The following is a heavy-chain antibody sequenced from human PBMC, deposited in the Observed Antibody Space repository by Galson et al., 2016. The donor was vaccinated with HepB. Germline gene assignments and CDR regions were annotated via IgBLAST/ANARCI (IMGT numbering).Heavy chain of an antibody. CDR1: VYTFSTYW. CDR2: IYPDDSDT. D-gene: IGHD3-3*01. CDR3: AVSGQYDHFALDV. V-gene: IGHV5-51*01. J-gene: IGHJ6*02. Sequence: QSGAEVKKPGESLKISCKGSVYTFSTYWIGWVRQVPGKGLEWVAFIYPDDSDTRYSPSFQGQVTISAYKSISTAYLQWSSLKASDTAMYYCAVSGQYDHFALDVWGQGTTVTVSS.